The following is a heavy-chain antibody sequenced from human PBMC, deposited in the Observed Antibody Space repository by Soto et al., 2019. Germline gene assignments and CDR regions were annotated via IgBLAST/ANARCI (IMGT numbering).Heavy chain of an antibody. V-gene: IGHV1-18*01. CDR2: ISTYKGNT. CDR1: GYTFTSYG. J-gene: IGHJ4*02. Sequence: QVQLVQSGVEVKKPGASVKVSCKASGYTFTSYGMSWVRQAPGQGLEWMGWISTYKGNTNYAQKLQGSVTMTTDTATSTAYKELRSLRSDDTAVYYCAARSGGDPYYFDYWGQGTLVTVSS. D-gene: IGHD3-16*01. CDR3: AARSGGDPYYFDY.